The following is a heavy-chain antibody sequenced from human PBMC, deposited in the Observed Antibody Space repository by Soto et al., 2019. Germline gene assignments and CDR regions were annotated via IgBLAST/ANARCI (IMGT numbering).Heavy chain of an antibody. CDR2: IIPIFGTT. J-gene: IGHJ4*02. CDR1: GGTFSSYA. Sequence: QVQLVQSGAEVKKPGSSVKSSCKASGGTFSSYAISWVRQAPGQGLEWMGGIIPIFGTTNYAQKFQGRVTITAEESTRTAYMELSSLRSEDTAVYYCALEKGITLPRRPFDYWGQGTLVTVSS. V-gene: IGHV1-69*12. D-gene: IGHD3-16*01. CDR3: ALEKGITLPRRPFDY.